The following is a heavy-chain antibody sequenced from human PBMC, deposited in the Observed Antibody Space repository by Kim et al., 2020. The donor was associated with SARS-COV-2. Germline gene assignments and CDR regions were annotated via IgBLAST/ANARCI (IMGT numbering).Heavy chain of an antibody. Sequence: GGSLRLSCAASGFTFSSYSMNWVRQAPGKGLEWVSYISSSSSTTYYADSVKGRFTISRDNAKNTLYLQMNSLRDEDTAVYYCARWAYTGGSGYLDFDYWGEGSLVTVSS. V-gene: IGHV3-48*02. CDR2: ISSSSSTT. J-gene: IGHJ4*02. CDR3: ARWAYTGGSGYLDFDY. D-gene: IGHD3-22*01. CDR1: GFTFSSYS.